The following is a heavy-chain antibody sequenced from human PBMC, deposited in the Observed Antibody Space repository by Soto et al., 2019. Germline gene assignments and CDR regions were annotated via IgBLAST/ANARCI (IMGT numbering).Heavy chain of an antibody. CDR1: GGTFSSYA. Sequence: QVQLVQSGAEVKKPGSSMKVSCKASGGTFSSYAISWVRQAPGQGLEWMGGIIPIFGTANYAQKFQGRVTITADESTSTAYMELSSLRSEDTAVYYCARGGGDSSSLWPTFFDYWGQGTLVTVSS. CDR2: IIPIFGTA. J-gene: IGHJ4*02. V-gene: IGHV1-69*01. D-gene: IGHD6-13*01. CDR3: ARGGGDSSSLWPTFFDY.